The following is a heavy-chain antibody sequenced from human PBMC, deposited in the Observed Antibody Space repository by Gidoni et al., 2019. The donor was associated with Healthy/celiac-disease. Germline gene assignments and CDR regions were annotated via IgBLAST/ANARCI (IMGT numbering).Heavy chain of an antibody. D-gene: IGHD1-26*01. J-gene: IGHJ4*02. CDR2: ISYDGSNK. CDR1: GFTFSSYG. V-gene: IGHV3-30*18. CDR3: AKDPGSGSYHFDY. Sequence: QVQLVESGGGVVQPGRSLRLSCAASGFTFSSYGMHWVRQAPGKGLEWVAVISYDGSNKYYADSVKGRFTISRDNSKNTLYLQMNSLRAEDTVVYYCAKDPGSGSYHFDYWGQGTLVTVSS.